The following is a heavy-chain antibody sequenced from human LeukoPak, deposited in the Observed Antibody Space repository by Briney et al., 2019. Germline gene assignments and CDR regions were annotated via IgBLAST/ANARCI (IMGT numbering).Heavy chain of an antibody. Sequence: SETLSLTCTVSNGSISPYFWSWIRQPPGKGLEWIGYIYYSGSTKYNPSLKSRVTISLDTSEKQFSLKLSSVTAADTALYYCARRQTYFDYWGQGTLVTVSS. J-gene: IGHJ4*02. CDR2: IYYSGST. V-gene: IGHV4-59*08. CDR1: NGSISPYF. CDR3: ARRQTYFDY.